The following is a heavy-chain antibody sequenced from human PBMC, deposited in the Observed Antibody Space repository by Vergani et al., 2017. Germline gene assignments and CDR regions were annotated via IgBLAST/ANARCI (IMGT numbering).Heavy chain of an antibody. D-gene: IGHD6-13*01. CDR2: ISGSGGST. CDR1: GFTFSDYY. CDR3: ARDSEGDYSSSLDY. V-gene: IGHV3-23*04. J-gene: IGHJ4*02. Sequence: VQLVESGGGLVKPGGSLRLSCAASGFTFSDYYMSWIRQAPGKGLEWVSAISGSGGSTYYADSVKGRFTISRDNSKNTLYLQMNSLRAEDTAVYYCARDSEGDYSSSLDYWGQGTLVTVSS.